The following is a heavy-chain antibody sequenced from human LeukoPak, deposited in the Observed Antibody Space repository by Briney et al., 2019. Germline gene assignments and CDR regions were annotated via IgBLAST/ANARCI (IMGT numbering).Heavy chain of an antibody. J-gene: IGHJ4*02. CDR3: ARGDGYNPNFDY. CDR2: IIPILGIA. D-gene: IGHD5-24*01. CDR1: GGTFSSYA. V-gene: IGHV1-69*04. Sequence: ASVKVSCKASGGTFSSYAISWVRQAPGQGLEWMGRIIPILGIANYAQKFQGRVTITADKSTSTAYMELSSLRSEDTAVYYCARGDGYNPNFDYWGQGTLVTVSS.